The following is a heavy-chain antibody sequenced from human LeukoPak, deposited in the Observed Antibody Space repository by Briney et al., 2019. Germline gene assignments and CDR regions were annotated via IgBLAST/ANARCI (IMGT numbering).Heavy chain of an antibody. D-gene: IGHD2-15*01. CDR3: ARGGGRQLATSHSYFDY. J-gene: IGHJ4*02. CDR1: GGSISGYY. CDR2: SYSSGTT. Sequence: PSETLSLTCNVSGGSISGYYWSWIRQPAGKGLEWIGRSYSSGTTNYNPSLKSRLTMSVDTSKNQFSLELSSVTAADTAVYFCARGGGRQLATSHSYFDYWGQGILVPVSS. V-gene: IGHV4-4*07.